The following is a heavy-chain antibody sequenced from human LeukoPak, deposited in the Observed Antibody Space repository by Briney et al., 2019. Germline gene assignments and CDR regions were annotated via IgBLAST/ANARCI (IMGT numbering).Heavy chain of an antibody. Sequence: PGGSLRLSCTASGFTFGDYAMSWFRQAPGEGLEWVGFIRSKAYGGTTEYAASVKGRYTISRDDSKSIAYLQMNSLKTEDTAVYYCTRDPYDILTGYLDYWGQGTLVTVSS. V-gene: IGHV3-49*03. CDR2: IRSKAYGGTT. CDR3: TRDPYDILTGYLDY. J-gene: IGHJ4*02. D-gene: IGHD3-9*01. CDR1: GFTFGDYA.